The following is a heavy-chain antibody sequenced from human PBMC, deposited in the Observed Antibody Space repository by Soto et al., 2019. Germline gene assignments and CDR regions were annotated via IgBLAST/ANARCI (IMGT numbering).Heavy chain of an antibody. CDR1: GYSFSNYD. Sequence: QVQLVQSGAEVKKPGASVKVSCKASGYSFSNYDMHWVRQAPGQRPEWMGGINAGNGNILYSQNFQVILFISRYTTASSAYMELSSLRSEDTSLYYCAKDGPEYCSGGSCYRPWFDYWGQGTLVTVSS. CDR3: AKDGPEYCSGGSCYRPWFDY. CDR2: INAGNGNI. V-gene: IGHV1-3*01. J-gene: IGHJ4*02. D-gene: IGHD2-15*01.